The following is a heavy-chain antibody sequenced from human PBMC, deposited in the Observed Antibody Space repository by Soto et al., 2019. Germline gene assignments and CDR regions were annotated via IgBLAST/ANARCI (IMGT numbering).Heavy chain of an antibody. CDR2: ITASGGRT. D-gene: IGHD4-17*01. V-gene: IGHV3-23*01. CDR1: GFTFSSYA. CDR3: AKDTRYADYVRWFDS. J-gene: IGHJ5*01. Sequence: EVHLLESGGGLVQPGGSLRLSCTASGFTFSSYAMTWVRQAPGRGLEGVSGITASGGRTYYADSVKGRFTISRDNSKSTLYLQMNSLRAEDTAVYYCAKDTRYADYVRWFDSWAQGTLVTVSS.